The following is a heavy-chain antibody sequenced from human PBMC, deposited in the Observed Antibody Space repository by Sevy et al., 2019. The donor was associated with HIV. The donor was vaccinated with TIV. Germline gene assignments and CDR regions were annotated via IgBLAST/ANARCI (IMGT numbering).Heavy chain of an antibody. CDR2: IWYDGTIK. V-gene: IGHV3-33*08. CDR3: ARGGGYCGGDCYSIDY. CDR1: GFTFSSYV. D-gene: IGHD2-21*02. Sequence: GGSLRLSCAASGFTFSSYVMHWVRQAPGKGLEWVALIWYDGTIKYYADSVKGRFTISRDNSKDILFLQMNSLTPEDTAVYYCARGGGYCGGDCYSIDYWGQRALVTGSS. J-gene: IGHJ4*02.